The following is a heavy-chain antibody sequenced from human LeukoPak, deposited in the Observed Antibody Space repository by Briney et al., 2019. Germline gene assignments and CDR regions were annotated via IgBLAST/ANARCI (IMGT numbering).Heavy chain of an antibody. CDR2: IWYDGSNK. CDR3: ARDLGRPSGSYSMTWWFDP. Sequence: PGGSLRLSCAASGFTFSSYGMHWVRQAPGKGLEWVAVIWYDGSNKYYADSVKGRFTISRDNSKNTLYLQMNSLRAEDTAVYYCARDLGRPSGSYSMTWWFDPWGQGTLVTVSS. J-gene: IGHJ5*02. V-gene: IGHV3-33*08. D-gene: IGHD3-10*01. CDR1: GFTFSSYG.